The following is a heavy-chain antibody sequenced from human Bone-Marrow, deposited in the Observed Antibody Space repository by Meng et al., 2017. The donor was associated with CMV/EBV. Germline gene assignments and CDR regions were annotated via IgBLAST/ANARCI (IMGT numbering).Heavy chain of an antibody. CDR3: AKDRHIAAAGTDYFDY. CDR1: GFPFSSYG. CDR2: IRYDGSNK. D-gene: IGHD6-13*01. J-gene: IGHJ4*02. Sequence: GGGVVQPGGSLVLPCAASGFPFSSYGMHWVRQAPGKGLEWVAFIRYDGSNKYYADSVKGRFTISRDNSKNTLYLQMNSLRAEDTAVYYCAKDRHIAAAGTDYFDYWGQGTLVTVSS. V-gene: IGHV3-30*02.